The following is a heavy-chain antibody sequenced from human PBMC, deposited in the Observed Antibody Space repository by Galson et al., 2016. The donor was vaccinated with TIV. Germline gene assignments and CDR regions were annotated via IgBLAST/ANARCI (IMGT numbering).Heavy chain of an antibody. Sequence: TLSLTCAVSGYSISSGYYWGWIRQPPGKGLQWIGSIYHSGTSYYNPSLKSRRTISVDTYQNQFSLKLRAVTAADTAVYYCAREGSTVTMHHYFVVDVWGQGTTVTVSS. J-gene: IGHJ6*02. CDR2: IYHSGTS. V-gene: IGHV4-38-2*02. CDR3: AREGSTVTMHHYFVVDV. D-gene: IGHD4-17*01. CDR1: GYSISSGYY.